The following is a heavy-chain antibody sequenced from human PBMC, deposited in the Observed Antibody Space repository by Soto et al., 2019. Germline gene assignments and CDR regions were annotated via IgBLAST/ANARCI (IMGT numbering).Heavy chain of an antibody. J-gene: IGHJ6*03. D-gene: IGHD3-10*01. V-gene: IGHV3-30-3*01. CDR2: ISYDGSNK. Sequence: PGGSLRLSCAASGFTFSSYAMHWVRQAPGKGLEWVAVISYDGSNKYYADSVKGRFTISRDNSKNTLYLQMNSLRAEDTAVYYCARRGAAYYSADYYMDVWGKGTTVTVSS. CDR3: ARRGAAYYSADYYMDV. CDR1: GFTFSSYA.